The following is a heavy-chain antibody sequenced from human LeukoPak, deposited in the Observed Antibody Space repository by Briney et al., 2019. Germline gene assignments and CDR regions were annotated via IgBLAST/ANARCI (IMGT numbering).Heavy chain of an antibody. D-gene: IGHD4-23*01. V-gene: IGHV4-34*01. J-gene: IGHJ3*02. CDR1: GFTFSDYY. Sequence: PGGSLRLSCAASGFTFSDYYMSWIRQPPGKGLEWIGEINHSGSTNYNPSLKSRVTISVDTSKNQFSLKLSSVTAADTAVYYCARYDYGGNSGASDAFDIWGQGTMVTVSS. CDR3: ARYDYGGNSGASDAFDI. CDR2: INHSGST.